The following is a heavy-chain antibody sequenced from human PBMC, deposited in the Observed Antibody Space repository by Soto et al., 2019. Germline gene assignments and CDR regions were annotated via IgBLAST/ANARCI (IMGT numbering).Heavy chain of an antibody. D-gene: IGHD4-17*01. V-gene: IGHV2-26*01. Sequence: SGPTLVNPTESPKLTCSVSGFSLTNGRMGVSWTRQPPGKALEWLAHFFSDAERSYSTSMQSRLNMYKDSSCSQVVLTMTNMAPADTATYFCARMDGDYNYYGLDVWGHGIAVTVSS. J-gene: IGHJ6*02. CDR3: ARMDGDYNYYGLDV. CDR1: GFSLTNGRMG. CDR2: FFSDAER.